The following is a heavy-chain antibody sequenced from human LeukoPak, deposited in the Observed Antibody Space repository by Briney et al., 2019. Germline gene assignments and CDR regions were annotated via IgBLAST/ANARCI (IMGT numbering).Heavy chain of an antibody. V-gene: IGHV3-53*01. CDR3: ARGSPPRDDISTGAETHDY. Sequence: GGSLRLSCAASGFTVSSKHMSWVRQAPGKGLEWVSVIYSGGSTYYADSVKGRFTTSRDNSKNTLYLQMNSLRAEDTAVYYCARGSPPRDDISTGAETHDYWGQGTLVTVSS. CDR1: GFTVSSKH. J-gene: IGHJ4*02. CDR2: IYSGGST. D-gene: IGHD3-9*01.